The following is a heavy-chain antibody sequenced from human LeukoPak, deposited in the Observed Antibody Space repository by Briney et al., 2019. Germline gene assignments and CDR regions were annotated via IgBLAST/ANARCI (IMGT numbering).Heavy chain of an antibody. CDR3: AREYYGGYVDY. V-gene: IGHV3-64*01. Sequence: GGSLSHSRAASGFTFSSLSMHWVRQAPGKGLESVSASSSNGGSTYYANSVKGRFTISRDNSKNTLYLQMGSLRAEDMAVYYCAREYYGGYVDYWGQGTLVTVSS. J-gene: IGHJ4*02. D-gene: IGHD3-10*01. CDR1: GFTFSSLS. CDR2: SSSNGGST.